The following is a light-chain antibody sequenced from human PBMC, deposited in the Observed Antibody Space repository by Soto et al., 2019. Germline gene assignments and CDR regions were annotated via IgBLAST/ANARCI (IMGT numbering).Light chain of an antibody. V-gene: IGKV3-20*01. CDR2: GAS. Sequence: EIVLTQSPGTLSLSPGERATLSCRASQSVSSSYLAWYQQKPGQAPRLLIYGASSRATGIPDRFGGSGSGTDFTLTISRLEPEDFAVYYCQHYNYWPYTFGQGTK. J-gene: IGKJ2*01. CDR1: QSVSSSY. CDR3: QHYNYWPYT.